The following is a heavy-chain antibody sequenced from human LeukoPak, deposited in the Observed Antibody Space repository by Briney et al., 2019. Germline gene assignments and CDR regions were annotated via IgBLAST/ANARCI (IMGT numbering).Heavy chain of an antibody. CDR2: INWNSVTI. D-gene: IGHD1-26*01. J-gene: IGHJ4*02. CDR1: GFIFDDYG. CDR3: AREGQVGATVGPYFDY. V-gene: IGHV3-9*01. Sequence: GGSLRLSCVGSGFIFDDYGMHWVRQVPGKGLEWVSGINWNSVTIGYADSVKGRFTISRDNAKNSLYLQMNSLSAEDTAVYYCAREGQVGATVGPYFDYWGQGTLVTVSS.